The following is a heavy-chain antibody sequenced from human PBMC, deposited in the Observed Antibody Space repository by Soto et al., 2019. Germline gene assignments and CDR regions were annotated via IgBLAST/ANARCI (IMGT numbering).Heavy chain of an antibody. D-gene: IGHD1-26*01. V-gene: IGHV3-23*01. Sequence: LRLSCAASGFTFSSYAMSWVRQAPGKGLEWVSGISASGGRTYYADSVKGRFTISRDNSKNTMYLQMNSLRVEDTAVYKCAKDWDLLRAFDLWGQGTMVTVSS. CDR3: AKDWDLLRAFDL. CDR2: ISASGGRT. J-gene: IGHJ3*01. CDR1: GFTFSSYA.